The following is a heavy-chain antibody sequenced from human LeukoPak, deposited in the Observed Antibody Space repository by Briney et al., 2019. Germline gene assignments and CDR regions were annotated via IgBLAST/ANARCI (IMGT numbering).Heavy chain of an antibody. CDR2: ISTSGTTI. V-gene: IGHV3-11*04. J-gene: IGHJ4*02. CDR1: GFTFSDYY. CDR3: ARDRGSGHASDY. Sequence: GGSLRLSCAASGFTFSDYYMNWIRQAPGKGLEWVSYISTSGTTIYYADSVKGRFTFSRDNAKNSLYLQMNSLRVEDTAVYYCARDRGSGHASDYWGQGTLVTVSS. D-gene: IGHD3-10*01.